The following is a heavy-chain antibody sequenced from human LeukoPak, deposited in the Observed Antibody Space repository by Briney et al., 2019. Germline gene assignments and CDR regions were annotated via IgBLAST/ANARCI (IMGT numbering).Heavy chain of an antibody. V-gene: IGHV3-23*01. CDR3: AKRSVSNAFDI. CDR2: INTSGGNT. CDR1: GFTFTSHV. Sequence: PGGSLRLSCAASGFTFTSHVMSWVRQAPGKGLEWVSTINTSGGNTYYADSVKGRFTISRDNSKNTVYLQMNSLRAEDTAVYFCAKRSVSNAFDIWGQGTMVTISS. J-gene: IGHJ3*02.